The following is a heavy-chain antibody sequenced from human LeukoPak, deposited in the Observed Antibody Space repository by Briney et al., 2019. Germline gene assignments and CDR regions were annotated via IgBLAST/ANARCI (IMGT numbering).Heavy chain of an antibody. D-gene: IGHD3-9*01. V-gene: IGHV1-2*02. J-gene: IGHJ4*02. CDR2: INPNSGGT. CDR1: EYTFTGNY. CDR3: ARDTLAPYYDILTGYYNQGVEGDY. Sequence: GASVKVSCKASEYTFTGNYMHWVRQAPGQGLEWMGWINPNSGGTNYAQKFQGRVTMTTDTSTSTAYMELRSLRSDDTAVYYCARDTLAPYYDILTGYYNQGVEGDYWGQGTLVTVSS.